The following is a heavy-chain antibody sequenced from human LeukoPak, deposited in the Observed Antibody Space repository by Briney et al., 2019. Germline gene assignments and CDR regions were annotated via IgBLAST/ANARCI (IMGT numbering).Heavy chain of an antibody. J-gene: IGHJ4*02. CDR3: ARAGYGYGNYFAY. V-gene: IGHV4-38-2*01. D-gene: IGHD5-18*01. CDR2: IHHSRNT. CDR1: GSSISSDYY. Sequence: SETLSLTCAVSGSSISSDYYWGWVRQPPGKGLEWIGNIHHSRNTYYNPSLKSRVTISVDTSKSQFSLKLSSVTAADTAVYHCARAGYGYGNYFAYWGQGTLVTVSS.